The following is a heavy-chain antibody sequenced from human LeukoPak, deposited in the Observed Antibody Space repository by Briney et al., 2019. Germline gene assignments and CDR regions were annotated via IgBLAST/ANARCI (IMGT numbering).Heavy chain of an antibody. CDR3: SRGPIQLWVHNGMDV. Sequence: PGWSLRLSCSSYGFTFGDHAMSWVRQAPGKGLEWVGFIRSRAYGGTTEYAASVESRFSISRDDSKGIAYLQMNSLKIEDTAVYYCSRGPIQLWVHNGMDVWGQGTTVIVSS. CDR2: IRSRAYGGTT. CDR1: GFTFGDHA. V-gene: IGHV3-49*04. J-gene: IGHJ6*02. D-gene: IGHD5-18*01.